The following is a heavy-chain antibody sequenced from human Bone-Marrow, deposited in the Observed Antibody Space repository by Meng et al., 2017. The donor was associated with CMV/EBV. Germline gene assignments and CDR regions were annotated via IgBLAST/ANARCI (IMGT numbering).Heavy chain of an antibody. V-gene: IGHV4-34*01. CDR2: INHSGST. CDR1: GGSFSGYY. J-gene: IGHJ6*02. D-gene: IGHD7-27*01. Sequence: SETLSLTCAVYGGSFSGYYWSWIRQPPGKGLEWIGEINHSGSTNYNPSLKSRVTISVDTSKNQFSLKLSSVTAADTAVYYCVRGRLGISRLRYYGMDVWGQGTTVTVSS. CDR3: VRGRLGISRLRYYGMDV.